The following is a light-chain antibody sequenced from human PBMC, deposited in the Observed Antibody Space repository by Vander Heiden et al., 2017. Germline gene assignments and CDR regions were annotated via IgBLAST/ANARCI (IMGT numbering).Light chain of an antibody. CDR2: GAS. CDR3: QQYGSSPRT. V-gene: IGKV3-20*01. CDR1: QPASSSY. J-gene: IGKJ1*01. Sequence: EFELTHSPGTVPFSSGASAPLLCRATQPASSSYLAWYQQKPGEAPRLLSYGASRRATGIPDRFSGGGSGTDFTLTISRLEPEEFAMFYCQQYGSSPRTFGQGTKVEIK.